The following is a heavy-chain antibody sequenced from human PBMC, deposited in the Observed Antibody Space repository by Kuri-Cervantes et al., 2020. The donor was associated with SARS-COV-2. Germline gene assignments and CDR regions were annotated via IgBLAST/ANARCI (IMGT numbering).Heavy chain of an antibody. D-gene: IGHD1-14*01. CDR3: ARVAGEEPIYYYYMDV. V-gene: IGHV3-20*04. J-gene: IGHJ6*03. CDR1: GFTFDDYG. Sequence: GESLKISCAASGFTFDDYGMSWVRQAPGKGLEWVSGINWNGGSTGYADSVKGRFTISRDDAKNSLYLQMNSLRGEDTAVYYCARVAGEEPIYYYYMDVWGKGTTVTVSS. CDR2: INWNGGST.